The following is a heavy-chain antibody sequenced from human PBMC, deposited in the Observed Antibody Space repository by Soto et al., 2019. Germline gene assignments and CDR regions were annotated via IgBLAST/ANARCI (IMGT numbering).Heavy chain of an antibody. Sequence: SETLSLTCNVSGFAISRGYYWSWVRQPPGKGLEWIGSIYPSVSSYHNPSLESRLTLSIDTSKNQFTLKLASVTAADTALYYCAREKVGTTFFDNWGQGTQVTVSS. CDR3: AREKVGTTFFDN. D-gene: IGHD1-1*01. CDR2: IYPSVSS. CDR1: GFAISRGYY. V-gene: IGHV4-38-2*02. J-gene: IGHJ4*02.